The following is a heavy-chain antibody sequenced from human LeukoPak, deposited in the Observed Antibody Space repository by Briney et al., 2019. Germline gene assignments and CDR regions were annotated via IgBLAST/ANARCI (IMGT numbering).Heavy chain of an antibody. J-gene: IGHJ4*02. Sequence: PSETLSLTCTVSGYSISNGYDWGWIRQPPGKGLEWVGSISHRGSTYYNPSLRSRITISLDRSKQKFSLKLTSVTAADTALYFCARGAEYYAIWRGYAGYSDYWGQGISVTVSS. CDR2: ISHRGST. V-gene: IGHV4-38-2*02. CDR1: GYSISNGYD. CDR3: ARGAEYYAIWRGYAGYSDY. D-gene: IGHD3-3*01.